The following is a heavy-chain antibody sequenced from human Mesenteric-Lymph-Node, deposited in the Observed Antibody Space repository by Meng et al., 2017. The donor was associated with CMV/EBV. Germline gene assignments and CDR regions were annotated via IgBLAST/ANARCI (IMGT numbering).Heavy chain of an antibody. CDR1: GFTFTTYG. V-gene: IGHV3-30*02. D-gene: IGHD3-3*01. CDR3: ARDMRYHDFWSGYFGGAPPNFGMDV. J-gene: IGHJ6*02. Sequence: GGSLRLSCAASGFTFTTYGMHWVRQSPGKGLEWVAILRYDGSNTHYVDSVKGRFTISKDNSKNTLYLRMSSLRPEDTGVYYCARDMRYHDFWSGYFGGAPPNFGMDVWGQGTTVTVSS. CDR2: LRYDGSNT.